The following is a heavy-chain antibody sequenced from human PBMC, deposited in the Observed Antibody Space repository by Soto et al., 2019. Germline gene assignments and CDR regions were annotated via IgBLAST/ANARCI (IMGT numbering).Heavy chain of an antibody. V-gene: IGHV1-69*01. CDR2: IITIFSTT. J-gene: IGHJ4*02. CDR3: AGGEPASTWFCVDY. D-gene: IGHD6-13*01. Sequence: QVQLVQSGAEVKKPGSSVKVSCKASGGTFSSYAISWVRQAPGQGLEWMGDIITIFSTTRHEQKFQGRVTITADESTTTAYMELNSLTSDDTAVYYCAGGEPASTWFCVDYWGQGTLVTVSS. CDR1: GGTFSSYA.